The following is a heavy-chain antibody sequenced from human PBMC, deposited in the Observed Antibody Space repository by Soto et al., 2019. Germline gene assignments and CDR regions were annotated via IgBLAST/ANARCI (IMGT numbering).Heavy chain of an antibody. CDR1: GYTFNNYG. Sequence: ASVKVSCKASGYTFNNYGISWVRQAPGQGLEWMGWISTYHGYANYAQDVQGRVTMTTDTSTTTAYMELRSLRSDDTAVYYCASNGSGTYYTVPDSWGQGTLATVSS. CDR3: ASNGSGTYYTVPDS. J-gene: IGHJ4*02. CDR2: ISTYHGYA. D-gene: IGHD3-10*01. V-gene: IGHV1-18*04.